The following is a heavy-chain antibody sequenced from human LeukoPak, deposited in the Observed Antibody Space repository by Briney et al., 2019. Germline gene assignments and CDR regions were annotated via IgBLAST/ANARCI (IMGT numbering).Heavy chain of an antibody. V-gene: IGHV4-59*01. Sequence: SSETLSLTCTVSGGSISSYYWSWIRQPPGKGLEWIGYIYYSGSTNYNPSLKSRVTISVDTSKNQFSLKLSSVTAADTAVYYCARGGREYYFDYWGPGTLVTVSS. D-gene: IGHD3-10*01. CDR2: IYYSGST. CDR1: GGSISSYY. CDR3: ARGGREYYFDY. J-gene: IGHJ4*02.